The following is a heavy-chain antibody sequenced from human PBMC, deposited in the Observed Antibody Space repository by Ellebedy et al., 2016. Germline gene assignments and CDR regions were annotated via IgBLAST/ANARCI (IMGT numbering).Heavy chain of an antibody. Sequence: ASVKVSXXASGYTFTSYYMHWVRQAPGQGLEWMGWINPNSGGTNYAQKFQGRVTMTRDTSISTAYMELSRLRSDDTAVYYCARVLSNRLFDYWGQGTLVTVSS. J-gene: IGHJ4*02. CDR2: INPNSGGT. CDR3: ARVLSNRLFDY. CDR1: GYTFTSYY. D-gene: IGHD1-14*01. V-gene: IGHV1-2*02.